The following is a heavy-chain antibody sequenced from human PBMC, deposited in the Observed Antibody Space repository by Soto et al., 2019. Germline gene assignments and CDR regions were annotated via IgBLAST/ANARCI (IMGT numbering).Heavy chain of an antibody. D-gene: IGHD3-22*01. CDR1: GYTFTSYD. CDR2: IIPILGIA. V-gene: IGHV1-69*04. CDR3: ATRRDYYDSSGYYPTPRSETEYFQH. Sequence: SVKVSCKASGYTFTSYDINWVRQAPGQGLEWMGRIIPILGIANYAQKFQGRVTITADKSTSTAYMELSSLRSEDTAVYYCATRRDYYDSSGYYPTPRSETEYFQHWGQGTLVTVSS. J-gene: IGHJ1*01.